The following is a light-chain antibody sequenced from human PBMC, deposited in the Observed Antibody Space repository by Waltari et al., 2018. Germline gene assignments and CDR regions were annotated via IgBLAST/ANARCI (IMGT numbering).Light chain of an antibody. J-gene: IGLJ3*02. CDR1: SSDIGGYNY. V-gene: IGLV2-14*03. CDR3: SSYTSNISWV. CDR2: DVT. Sequence: QSALAQPASVSGIPGQSISISCTGTSSDIGGYNYVSWYQQHSGKAPKVILYDVTYRPAGISNRFSGSKSGNTASLTIYGLQDEDEAYYYCSSYTSNISWVFGGGTKLTVL.